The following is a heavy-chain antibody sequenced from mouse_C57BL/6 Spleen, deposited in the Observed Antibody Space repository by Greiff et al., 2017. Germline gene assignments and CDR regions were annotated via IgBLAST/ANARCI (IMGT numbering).Heavy chain of an antibody. V-gene: IGHV5-12*01. Sequence: DVQLVESGGGLVQPGGSLKLSCAASGFTFSDYYMDWVRQTPEKRLEWVAYISNGGGSTYYPDTVKGRFTISRDNAKNTRYLQMSRLKSEETAMYYCAREGAMDYWGQGTSVTVSS. CDR1: GFTFSDYY. CDR3: AREGAMDY. J-gene: IGHJ4*01. CDR2: ISNGGGST.